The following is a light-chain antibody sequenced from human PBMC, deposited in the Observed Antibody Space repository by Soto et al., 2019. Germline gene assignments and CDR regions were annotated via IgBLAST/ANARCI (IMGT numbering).Light chain of an antibody. CDR3: QSYDSSLSGSV. V-gene: IGLV1-40*01. CDR1: SSNIGAGYD. Sequence: QAVVKQPPSVSGAPGQRVTISCTGSSSNIGAGYDVHWYQQLPGTAPKLLIYGNSNRPSGVPDRFSGSKSGTSASLAITGLQAEDEADYYCQSYDSSLSGSVFGGGTKVTVL. J-gene: IGLJ2*01. CDR2: GNS.